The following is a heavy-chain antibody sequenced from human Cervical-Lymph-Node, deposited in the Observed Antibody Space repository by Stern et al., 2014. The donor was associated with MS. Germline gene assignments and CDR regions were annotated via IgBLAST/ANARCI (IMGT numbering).Heavy chain of an antibody. CDR2: IIPIFRTP. V-gene: IGHV1-69*01. CDR3: ARDRMSIAAAGTSWFDP. J-gene: IGHJ5*02. Sequence: VQLVESGAEVTKPGSSVKVSCKASGGIFSSYTISWVRQAPGQGLEWMGGIIPIFRTPNYAQKFQGRVTITADEATSTAYMELSSLRSEDTAVYYCARDRMSIAAAGTSWFDPWGQGTLVTVSS. CDR1: GGIFSSYT. D-gene: IGHD6-13*01.